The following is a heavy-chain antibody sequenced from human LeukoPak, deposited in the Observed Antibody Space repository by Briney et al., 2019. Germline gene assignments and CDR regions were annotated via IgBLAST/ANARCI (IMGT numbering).Heavy chain of an antibody. CDR3: TREYDFWSGPFDY. V-gene: IGHV3-15*01. CDR2: IKSKTDGGTT. D-gene: IGHD3-3*01. CDR1: GFTFSNAW. Sequence: GGSLRLSCAVSGFTFSNAWMSWVRQAPGKGLEWVGRIKSKTDGGTTDYAAPVKGRFTISRDDSKNTLYLQMNSLKTEDTAVYYCTREYDFWSGPFDYWGQGTLVTVSS. J-gene: IGHJ4*02.